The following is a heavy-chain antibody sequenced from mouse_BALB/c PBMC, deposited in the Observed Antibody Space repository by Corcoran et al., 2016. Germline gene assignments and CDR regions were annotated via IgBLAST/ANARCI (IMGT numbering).Heavy chain of an antibody. CDR3: AREGVGYAMDY. J-gene: IGHJ4*01. Sequence: QVQLQQSGPELVKPGASVKISCKASGYSFTSYYIHWVKQRPGQGLEWIGWIFPGSGNTKYNEKFKGKATLTADTSSSTAYMQLSSLTSEDSAVYCCAREGVGYAMDYWGQGTSVTVSS. V-gene: IGHV1-66*01. D-gene: IGHD1-3*01. CDR2: IFPGSGNT. CDR1: GYSFTSYY.